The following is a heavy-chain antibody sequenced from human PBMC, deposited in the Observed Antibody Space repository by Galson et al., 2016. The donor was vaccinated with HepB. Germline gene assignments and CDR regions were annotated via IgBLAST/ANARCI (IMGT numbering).Heavy chain of an antibody. J-gene: IGHJ4*02. V-gene: IGHV3-33*01. D-gene: IGHD6-19*01. CDR3: AREDPNIAVAALDY. Sequence: SLRLSCAASGFTFSRYGMHWVRQAPGKGLESVAFIWYDGSNKYYADSVKGRFTISRVNSKNTLYLQMNSLRAEDTAVYYCAREDPNIAVAALDYWGQGTLVTVSS. CDR2: IWYDGSNK. CDR1: GFTFSRYG.